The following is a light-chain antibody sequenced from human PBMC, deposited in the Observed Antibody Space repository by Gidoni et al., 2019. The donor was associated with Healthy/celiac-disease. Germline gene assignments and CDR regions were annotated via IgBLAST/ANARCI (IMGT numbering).Light chain of an antibody. V-gene: IGKV3-20*01. Sequence: EIVLTQSPGTLSLSPGERATLSCRASQSVSSSYLAWYQQKPGQAPRRLIYGASSRATGIPDRFSGSGSGTDFTLTISRLEPEDFAVYYCQQYGSSRVFGGGTKVEIK. CDR2: GAS. CDR3: QQYGSSRV. CDR1: QSVSSSY. J-gene: IGKJ4*01.